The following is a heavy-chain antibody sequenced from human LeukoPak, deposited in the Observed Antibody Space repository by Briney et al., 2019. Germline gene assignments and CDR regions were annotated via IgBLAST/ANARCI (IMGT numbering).Heavy chain of an antibody. V-gene: IGHV4-59*01. CDR2: IYYSGST. CDR3: ARDRVSGSDRVDI. Sequence: SETLSLTCTVSGGSISSYYWSWIRQPPGKGLEWIGYIYYSGSTNYNPSLKSRVTISVDTSKNQFSLKLSSVTAADTAVYYCARDRVSGSDRVDIWGQGTMVTVSS. D-gene: IGHD3-3*01. CDR1: GGSISSYY. J-gene: IGHJ3*02.